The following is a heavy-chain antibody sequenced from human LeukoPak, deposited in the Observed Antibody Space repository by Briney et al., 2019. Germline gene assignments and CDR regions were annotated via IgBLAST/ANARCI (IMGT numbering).Heavy chain of an antibody. CDR3: ARQGGGYV. J-gene: IGHJ4*02. V-gene: IGHV4-31*11. CDR2: IYYSGST. D-gene: IGHD5-12*01. CDR1: GGSISSGTYY. Sequence: SSETLSLTCAVSGGSISSGTYYWSWIRQHPGKGLEWIGHIYYSGSTYFNPSLKSRVAISLDTSKSQLSLMLSSVTAADTAVYYCARQGGGYVWGQGTLVTVSS.